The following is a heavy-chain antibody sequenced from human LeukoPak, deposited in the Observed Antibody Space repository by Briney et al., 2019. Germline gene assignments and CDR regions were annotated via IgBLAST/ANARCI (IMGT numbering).Heavy chain of an antibody. CDR1: GFTFSSYS. CDR3: AASAYYYGSGSYPGFFDYFDY. V-gene: IGHV3-21*01. CDR2: ISSSSSYI. Sequence: TGGSLRLSCAASGFTFSSYSMNWVRQAPGKGLEGVSSISSSSSYIYYADSVKGRFNISRDNAKNSLYLQMNSLRAEDTAVYYCAASAYYYGSGSYPGFFDYFDYWGQGTLVTVSS. J-gene: IGHJ4*02. D-gene: IGHD3-10*01.